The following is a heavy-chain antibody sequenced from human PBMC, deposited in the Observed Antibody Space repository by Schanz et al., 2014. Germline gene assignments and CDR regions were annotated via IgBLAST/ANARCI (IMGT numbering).Heavy chain of an antibody. CDR3: GRHPHYYGSGSGFDP. CDR1: GGSISSSSYF. Sequence: QLQLQESGPGLVKPSETLSLTCTVSGGSISSSSYFWGWIRQPPGKGLEWIGSIYNSGSTYYNPPLKRRFTISVDTPKHQFPLKLSSVTAADTAVYYCGRHPHYYGSGSGFDPWGQGTLVTVSS. D-gene: IGHD3-10*01. J-gene: IGHJ5*02. V-gene: IGHV4-39*01. CDR2: IYNSGST.